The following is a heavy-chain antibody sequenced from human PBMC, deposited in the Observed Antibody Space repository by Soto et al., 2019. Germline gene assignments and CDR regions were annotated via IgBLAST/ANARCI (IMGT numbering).Heavy chain of an antibody. Sequence: QVQLQESGPGLVKPSQTLSLTCTVSGYSISSGGYYWSWIRQHPGKGLEWIGHIYYNGSTYYNPSLKSRVTISVDTSKNQLSLRLSSVTAADTAVYYCARVNYYGSGSHSKWFDYWGQGTLVTVSS. J-gene: IGHJ4*02. V-gene: IGHV4-31*03. CDR2: IYYNGST. CDR3: ARVNYYGSGSHSKWFDY. CDR1: GYSISSGGYY. D-gene: IGHD3-10*01.